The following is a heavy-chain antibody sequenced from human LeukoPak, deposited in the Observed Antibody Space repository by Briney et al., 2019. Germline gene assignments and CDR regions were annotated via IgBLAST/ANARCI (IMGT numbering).Heavy chain of an antibody. J-gene: IGHJ4*02. V-gene: IGHV3-33*01. CDR3: ARDKPAPYYYDSSGIFDY. Sequence: GESLKISCKGSGYSFTSYWISWVRQAPGKGLEWVAVIWYDGSNKYYADSVKGRFTISRDNSKNTLYLQMNSLRAEDTAVYYCARDKPAPYYYDSSGIFDYWGQGTLVTVSS. CDR2: IWYDGSNK. CDR1: GYSFTSYW. D-gene: IGHD3-22*01.